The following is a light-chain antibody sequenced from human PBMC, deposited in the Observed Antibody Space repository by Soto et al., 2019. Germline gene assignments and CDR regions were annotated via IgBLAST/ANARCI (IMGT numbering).Light chain of an antibody. J-gene: IGLJ3*02. Sequence: QSVLTQPPSMSAAPGQKVTISCSGSSSNIGTYTVNWYQQLPGTAPKLLIYTDYQRPSGVPDRFSGSKSGTSASLAINGLHSEDEADYYCASWDDNLNGGVFGGGTKLTVL. CDR1: SSNIGTYT. CDR2: TDY. CDR3: ASWDDNLNGGV. V-gene: IGLV1-44*01.